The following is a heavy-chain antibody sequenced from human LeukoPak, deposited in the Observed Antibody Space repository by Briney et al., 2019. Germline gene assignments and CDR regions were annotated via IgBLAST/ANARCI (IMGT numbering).Heavy chain of an antibody. CDR1: GGSFSGYY. CDR2: IYHSGST. CDR3: ASLLHPLTDYGDAYYFDY. D-gene: IGHD4-17*01. V-gene: IGHV4-38-2*01. Sequence: SETLSLTCAVYGGSFSGYYWGWIRQPPGKGLEWIGSIYHSGSTYYNPSLKSRVTISVDTSKNQFSLKLSSVTAADTAVYCCASLLHPLTDYGDAYYFDYWGQGTLVTVSS. J-gene: IGHJ4*02.